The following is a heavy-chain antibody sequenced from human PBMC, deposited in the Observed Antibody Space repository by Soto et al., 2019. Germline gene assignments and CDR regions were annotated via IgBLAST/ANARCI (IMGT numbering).Heavy chain of an antibody. Sequence: GGSLRLSCAASGFTFSSYSMNWVRQAPGKGLEWVSSISSSSSYIYYADSVKGRFTISRDNAKNSLYLQMNSLRAEDTAVYYCARFPDYDNYYYYYMDVWGKGTTVTVSS. CDR1: GFTFSSYS. CDR3: ARFPDYDNYYYYYMDV. D-gene: IGHD3-9*01. J-gene: IGHJ6*03. V-gene: IGHV3-21*01. CDR2: ISSSSSYI.